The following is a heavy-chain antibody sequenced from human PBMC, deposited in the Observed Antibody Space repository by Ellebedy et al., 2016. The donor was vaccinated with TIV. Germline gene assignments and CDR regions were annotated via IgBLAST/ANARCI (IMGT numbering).Heavy chain of an antibody. Sequence: SETLSLTXAVYGGSFSGYYWSWIRQPPGKGLEWIGEINHSGSTNYNPSLKSRVTISVDTSKNQFSLKLSSVTAADTAVYYCARGRGYGGNSEYWGQGTLVTVSS. V-gene: IGHV4-34*01. CDR3: ARGRGYGGNSEY. J-gene: IGHJ4*02. CDR1: GGSFSGYY. D-gene: IGHD4-23*01. CDR2: INHSGST.